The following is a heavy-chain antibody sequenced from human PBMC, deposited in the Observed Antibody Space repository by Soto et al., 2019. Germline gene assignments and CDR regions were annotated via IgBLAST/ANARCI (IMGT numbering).Heavy chain of an antibody. CDR3: AGAVYEFGSSYGRYGMDV. V-gene: IGHV1-18*01. D-gene: IGHD3-3*01. J-gene: IGHJ6*02. CDR1: GYTFTSYG. Sequence: QVQLVQSGAEVKKPGASVKVSCKASGYTFTSYGISWVRRAPGQGLERMGGISAYNGNTNYAQKLKSRVTMTTDTSTSTAYMELRSLRADETAVNYGAGAVYEFGSSYGRYGMDVWGQGTMVTVSS. CDR2: ISAYNGNT.